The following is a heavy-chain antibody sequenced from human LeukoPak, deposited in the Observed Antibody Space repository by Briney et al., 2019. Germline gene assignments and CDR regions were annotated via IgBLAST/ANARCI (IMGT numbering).Heavy chain of an antibody. V-gene: IGHV3-30-3*01. J-gene: IGHJ6*02. Sequence: PGGSLRLSCAAPGFTFSSYAMHWGRQAPGKGLEWVALISYDGSNKYYADSVKGRFTISRDNSKNTLYLQMNSLRAEDTAVYYCARGTCGRVATISYYYYGMDVWGQGTTVTVSS. CDR1: GFTFSSYA. D-gene: IGHD5-12*01. CDR3: ARGTCGRVATISYYYYGMDV. CDR2: ISYDGSNK.